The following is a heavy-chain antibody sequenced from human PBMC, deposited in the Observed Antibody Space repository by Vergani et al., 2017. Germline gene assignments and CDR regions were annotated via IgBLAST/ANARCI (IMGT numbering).Heavy chain of an antibody. Sequence: QVQLVQSGAEVKKPGASVKVSCKASGYTFTSYDINWVRQATGQGLEWMGWMNPNSGNTGYAQKFQGRVTMTRNTSKSTAYRELSSLRSEDTAVYYCASFLEPDRKGAFDIWGQGTMVTVSS. V-gene: IGHV1-8*01. CDR2: MNPNSGNT. J-gene: IGHJ3*02. CDR1: GYTFTSYD. D-gene: IGHD3-3*01. CDR3: ASFLEPDRKGAFDI.